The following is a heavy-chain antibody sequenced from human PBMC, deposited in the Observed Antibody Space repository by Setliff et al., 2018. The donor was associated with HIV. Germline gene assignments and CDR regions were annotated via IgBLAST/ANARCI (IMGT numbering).Heavy chain of an antibody. CDR1: GYTFTNYA. Sequence: ASVKVSCKASGYTFTNYAMHWVRQAPGQRLEWMGWINAGNGGIHYAQKFQDRVTMTRDTSTSTVYMDLSRLRSEDTAVYYCAREFPGGTKGFDYWGQGTLVTVSS. CDR3: AREFPGGTKGFDY. J-gene: IGHJ4*02. V-gene: IGHV1-3*01. D-gene: IGHD1-1*01. CDR2: INAGNGGI.